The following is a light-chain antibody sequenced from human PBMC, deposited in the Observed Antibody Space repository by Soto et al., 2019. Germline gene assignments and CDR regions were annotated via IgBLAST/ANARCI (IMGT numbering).Light chain of an antibody. V-gene: IGLV2-14*01. J-gene: IGLJ1*01. CDR3: SSFSGTTTPVV. CDR2: EVS. Sequence: QSVLTQPASVSGAPGQSITISCTGTSNDVGGHAHVSWYQQHPGQAPKLMIYEVSKRPLGVSNRFSGSKSGNTASLTISGLQAEDEADYHCSSFSGTTTPVVFGTGTKVTVL. CDR1: SNDVGGHAH.